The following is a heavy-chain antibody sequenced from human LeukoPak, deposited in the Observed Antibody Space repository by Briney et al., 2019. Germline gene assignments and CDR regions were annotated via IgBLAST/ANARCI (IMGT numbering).Heavy chain of an antibody. CDR2: ISYDGSNK. CDR3: ARLLAENSGYYPDY. CDR1: GFTFSSYA. Sequence: PGGSLRLSCAASGFTFSSYAMHWVRQAPGKGLEWVAVISYDGSNKYYADSVKGRFTISRDNSKNTLYLQTNSLRAEDTAVYYCARLLAENSGYYPDYWGQGTLVTVSS. V-gene: IGHV3-30-3*01. J-gene: IGHJ4*02. D-gene: IGHD3-22*01.